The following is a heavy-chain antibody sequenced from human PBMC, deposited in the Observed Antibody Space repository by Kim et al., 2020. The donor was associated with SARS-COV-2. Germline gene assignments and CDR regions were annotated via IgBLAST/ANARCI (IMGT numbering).Heavy chain of an antibody. CDR1: GFTFSSYW. D-gene: IGHD5-12*01. CDR2: IKQDGSEK. CDR3: AREVAARGLQLPYYVDY. V-gene: IGHV3-7*03. Sequence: GGSLRLSCAASGFTFSSYWMSWVRQAPGKGLEWVAYIKQDGSEKYYVDSVKGRFTISRDNAKNSLYLQMNSLRAEDTAVYYCAREVAARGLQLPYYVDYWGQGTLLTVSS. J-gene: IGHJ4*02.